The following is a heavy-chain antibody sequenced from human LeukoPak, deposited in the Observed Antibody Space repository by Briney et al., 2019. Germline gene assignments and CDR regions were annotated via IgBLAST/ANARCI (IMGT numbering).Heavy chain of an antibody. CDR2: ISSSSSTI. D-gene: IGHD6-19*01. Sequence: GGSLRLSCAASGCTFSSYSMNWVRQAPGKGLEWVSYISSSSSTIYYADSVKGRFTISRDNAKNSLYLQMNSLRAEDTAVYYCAGDGYSSGWYPDSGYYYGMDVWGQGTTVTVSS. CDR1: GCTFSSYS. J-gene: IGHJ6*02. CDR3: AGDGYSSGWYPDSGYYYGMDV. V-gene: IGHV3-48*01.